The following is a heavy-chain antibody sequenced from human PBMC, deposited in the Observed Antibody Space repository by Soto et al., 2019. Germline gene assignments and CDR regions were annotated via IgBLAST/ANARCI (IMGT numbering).Heavy chain of an antibody. Sequence: SGPTLVNPTQTLTLTCTFSGFSLSTSGAGVGWIRQPPGKALEWLALIYWDDDKRYSPTLKSRLTITKDTSKNQVVLTVTNMDPVDTATYYCAHKSTENWFDPWGQGTLVTVSS. CDR2: IYWDDDK. D-gene: IGHD2-21*02. CDR3: AHKSTENWFDP. CDR1: GFSLSTSGAG. V-gene: IGHV2-5*02. J-gene: IGHJ5*02.